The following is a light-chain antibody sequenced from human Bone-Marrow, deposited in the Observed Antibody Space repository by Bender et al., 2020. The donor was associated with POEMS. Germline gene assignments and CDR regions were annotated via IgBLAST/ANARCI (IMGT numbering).Light chain of an antibody. J-gene: IGLJ3*02. CDR3: SSYRIPTNWV. V-gene: IGLV2-14*01. CDR1: STDVGGYDQ. CDR2: DVS. Sequence: QSALTQPASVSGSPGQSITISCTGTSTDVGGYDQVSWYQQVPGKAPRFIIYDVSHRPSGVSNRFSGSKSGNTASLTISGLQAEDEADYYCSSYRIPTNWVLGGGTKVTVL.